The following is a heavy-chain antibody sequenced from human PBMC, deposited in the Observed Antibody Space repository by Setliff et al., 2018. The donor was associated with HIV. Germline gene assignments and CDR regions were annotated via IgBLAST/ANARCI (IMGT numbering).Heavy chain of an antibody. D-gene: IGHD6-19*01. J-gene: IGHJ4*02. CDR3: AREYHIEATYTRLANYFDS. Sequence: ASVKVSCKASGYTFTSYFLHWVRQAPGQGLEWMGIINPNDGATTYAQNFEGRVTMTRDTSTNTVYMELRSLTSEDTAVFYCAREYHIEATYTRLANYFDSWGQGTLVTISS. CDR2: INPNDGAT. V-gene: IGHV1-46*01. CDR1: GYTFTSYF.